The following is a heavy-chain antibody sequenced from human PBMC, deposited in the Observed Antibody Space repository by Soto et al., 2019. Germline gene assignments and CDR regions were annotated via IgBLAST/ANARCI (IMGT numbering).Heavy chain of an antibody. CDR1: GFTFSSYA. Sequence: EVQLLESGGGLVQPGGSLRLSFAASGFTFSSYAMRWVRQAPVKGLEWVSAISGSGGRTYDADSVKGRFTISRANSKNTRYLQMSRLRAEDTAVYYSARRGSGSSCDYWGQGTLVTVSS. J-gene: IGHJ4*02. D-gene: IGHD1-26*01. CDR3: ARRGSGSSCDY. V-gene: IGHV3-23*01. CDR2: ISGSGGRT.